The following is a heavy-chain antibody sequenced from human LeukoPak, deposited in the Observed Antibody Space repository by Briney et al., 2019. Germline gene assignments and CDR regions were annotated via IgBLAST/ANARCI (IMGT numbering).Heavy chain of an antibody. V-gene: IGHV1-3*01. J-gene: IGHJ4*02. Sequence: ASVKVSCKASGYTFPSYAMHWVRQAPGQRLEWMGWINAGNGNTKYSQKFQGRVTITRDTSASTAYMELSSLRSEDTAVYYCAREGGLYDILTSFDYWGQGTLVTVSS. CDR2: INAGNGNT. D-gene: IGHD3-9*01. CDR1: GYTFPSYA. CDR3: AREGGLYDILTSFDY.